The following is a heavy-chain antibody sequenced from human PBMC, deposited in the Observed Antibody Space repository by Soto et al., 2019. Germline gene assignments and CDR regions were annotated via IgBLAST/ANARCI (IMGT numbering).Heavy chain of an antibody. D-gene: IGHD6-13*01. CDR2: IWYDGTNK. Sequence: GGSLRLSCAASGFIFSSFGMHWVRQAPGKGLEWVAVIWYDGTNKHYADSVKGRFTISRDNSKNTLYLQMNSLRADDTAVYYCARDPSSSWYYFDFWGQGTLVTVSS. CDR3: ARDPSSSWYYFDF. V-gene: IGHV3-33*01. J-gene: IGHJ4*02. CDR1: GFIFSSFG.